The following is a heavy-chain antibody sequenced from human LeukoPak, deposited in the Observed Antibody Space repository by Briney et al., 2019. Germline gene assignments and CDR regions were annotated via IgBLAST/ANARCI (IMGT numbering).Heavy chain of an antibody. V-gene: IGHV1-8*01. CDR2: VNPNSGNT. Sequence: ASVKVPCKASGYTFTSYDINWVRQATGQGLEWMGWVNPNSGNTRYAQKFQGSLTMTRNTSISTAYMELSSLRSEDTAVYYCAKNYDFLTGYANWGQGTLVTVSS. CDR3: AKNYDFLTGYAN. CDR1: GYTFTSYD. D-gene: IGHD3-9*01. J-gene: IGHJ4*02.